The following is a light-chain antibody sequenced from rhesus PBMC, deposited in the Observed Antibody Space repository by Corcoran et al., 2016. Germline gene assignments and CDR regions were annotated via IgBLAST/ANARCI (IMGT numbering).Light chain of an antibody. CDR1: QGINKE. V-gene: IGKV1-94*01. Sequence: DIQMTQSPSSLSASVGDRVTVTCRASQGINKELTWYQQKPGKAPTLLIYAASSLQTGASSRVGGTGSGTAFTLTISSLQPEAVATFSCLRDYPTPWTFGQRTKVEIK. J-gene: IGKJ1*01. CDR2: AAS. CDR3: LRDYPTPWT.